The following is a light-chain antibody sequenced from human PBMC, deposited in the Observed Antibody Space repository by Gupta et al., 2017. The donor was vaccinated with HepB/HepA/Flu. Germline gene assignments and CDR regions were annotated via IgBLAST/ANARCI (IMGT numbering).Light chain of an antibody. CDR1: QDISNY. Sequence: IQITQSPSSLSASVGDRVTITCQASQDISNYLHWYQQKPGKAPKLLIYDASNLDTGVPSRFSGSDSGTDITFRISSLQPEDVAIYSFGQEYNLPNTFGERTKVEIK. CDR3: GQEYNLPNT. J-gene: IGKJ4*01. CDR2: DAS. V-gene: IGKV1-33*01.